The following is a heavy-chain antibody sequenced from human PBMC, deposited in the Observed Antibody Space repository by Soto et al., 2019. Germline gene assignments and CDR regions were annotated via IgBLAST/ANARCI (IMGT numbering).Heavy chain of an antibody. D-gene: IGHD1-26*01. CDR3: ATILGTQVGSDAFDI. V-gene: IGHV1-18*01. CDR1: GYTFTSYG. J-gene: IGHJ3*02. CDR2: ISAYNGNT. Sequence: QVQLVQSGAEVKKPGASVKVSCKASGYTFTSYGISWVRQAPGQGLEWMGWISAYNGNTNYAQKLQGRGTMTTDTSTSTAYMELRSLTSADTAVYYSATILGTQVGSDAFDIWGQGTMVTVSS.